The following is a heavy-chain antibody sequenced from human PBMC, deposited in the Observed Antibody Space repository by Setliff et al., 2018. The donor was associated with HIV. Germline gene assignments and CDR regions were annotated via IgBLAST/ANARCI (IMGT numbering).Heavy chain of an antibody. J-gene: IGHJ4*02. D-gene: IGHD2-21*02. CDR1: EFTLSGYS. CDR3: ARSSRGSLRDLDY. Sequence: ESLKISCAASEFTLSGYSMSWVRQVPGKGLEWIGCGYYSGITHYDPSLKSRVSISVDASKNQFSLRLNSVTVADTAVYFCARSSRGSLRDLDYWGPGTLVTVSS. CDR2: GYYSGIT. V-gene: IGHV4-59*08.